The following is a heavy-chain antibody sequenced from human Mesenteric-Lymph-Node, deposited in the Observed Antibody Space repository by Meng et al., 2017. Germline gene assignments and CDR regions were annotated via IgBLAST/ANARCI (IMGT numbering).Heavy chain of an antibody. CDR2: IYYSGST. CDR3: ARVDSSGYFLDY. CDR1: GGSISSGGHS. Sequence: QVQLQESGPGRGKPAQTPSRTRTVSGGSISSGGHSWSWIRQHPGKGLEWIAYIYYSGSTYYNPSLKSRVILSVDTSKNQFSLKLSSVTAADTAVYYCARVDSSGYFLDYWGQGTLVTVSS. J-gene: IGHJ4*01. D-gene: IGHD3-22*01. V-gene: IGHV4-31*03.